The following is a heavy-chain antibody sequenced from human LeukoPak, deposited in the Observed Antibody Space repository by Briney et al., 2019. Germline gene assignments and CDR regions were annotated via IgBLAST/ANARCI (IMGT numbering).Heavy chain of an antibody. CDR1: GGSISSYY. J-gene: IGHJ5*02. CDR3: AREPYSGANWFDP. D-gene: IGHD1-26*01. Sequence: PSETLSLTCTVSGGSISSYYWSWIRQPPGKGLEWIGYIYYSGSTNYNPSLKSRVTISVDTFKNQFSLKLSSVTAADTAVYYCAREPYSGANWFDPWGQGTLVTVSS. CDR2: IYYSGST. V-gene: IGHV4-59*01.